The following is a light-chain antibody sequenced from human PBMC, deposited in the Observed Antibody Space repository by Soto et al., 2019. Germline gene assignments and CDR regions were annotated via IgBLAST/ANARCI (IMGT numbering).Light chain of an antibody. CDR3: SSYTSSSTYV. V-gene: IGLV2-14*01. CDR2: DVS. CDR1: SRDVGGYNY. Sequence: HSVLTQPASVSGSPRQSLPITCTGNSRDVGGYNYVSWYQQYPGKAPRLVISDVSNRPSGVSNRFSGSKSGNSASLTISGLQAEDEADYYCSSYTSSSTYVFGTGTKVTVL. J-gene: IGLJ1*01.